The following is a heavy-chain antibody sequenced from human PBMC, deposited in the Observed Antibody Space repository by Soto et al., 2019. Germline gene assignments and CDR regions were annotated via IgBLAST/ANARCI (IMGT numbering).Heavy chain of an antibody. D-gene: IGHD3-3*01. CDR3: AREGITIFGVVIYTYGMDV. V-gene: IGHV4-34*01. Sequence: SETLSLTCAVYGGSFSGYYWSWIRQPPGKGLEWIGEINHSGSTNYNPSLKSRVTISVDTSKNQFSLKLSSVTAADTAVYYCAREGITIFGVVIYTYGMDVWGQGTTVTVSS. CDR1: GGSFSGYY. CDR2: INHSGST. J-gene: IGHJ6*02.